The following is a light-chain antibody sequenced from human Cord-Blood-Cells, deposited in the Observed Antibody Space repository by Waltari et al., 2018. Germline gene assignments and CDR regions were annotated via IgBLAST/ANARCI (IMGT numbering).Light chain of an antibody. CDR1: QSVSSY. V-gene: IGKV3-11*01. Sequence: EIVLTQSPATLSLPPAARATLSCSASQSVSSYLAWYQQKPGQAPRLLIYDASNRATGIPARFSGSGSGTDFTLTISSREPEDFAVYYCQQRSNWPPLTFGGGTKVEIK. CDR3: QQRSNWPPLT. J-gene: IGKJ4*01. CDR2: DAS.